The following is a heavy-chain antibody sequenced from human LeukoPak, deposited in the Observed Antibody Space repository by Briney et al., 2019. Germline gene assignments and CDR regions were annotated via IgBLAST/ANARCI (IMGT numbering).Heavy chain of an antibody. Sequence: SETLSLTCTVSGGSISSGSYYWSWIRQPAGKGLEWIGRIYTSGSTNYNPSLKSRVTISVDTSKNQFSLKLSSVTAADTAVYYCARWVVPAATIDYWGQGTLVTVSS. D-gene: IGHD2-2*01. CDR2: IYTSGST. J-gene: IGHJ4*02. V-gene: IGHV4-61*02. CDR1: GGSISSGSYY. CDR3: ARWVVPAATIDY.